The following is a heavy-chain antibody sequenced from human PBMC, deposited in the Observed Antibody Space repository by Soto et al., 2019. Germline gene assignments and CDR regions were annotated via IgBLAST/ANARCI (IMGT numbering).Heavy chain of an antibody. CDR3: AIDMTAADY. CDR1: GYTFTSYY. Sequence: QVQLMQSGAEVKKPGASVTISCKASGYTFTSYYIHWVRQAPRQGLEWMAIINPSGGSTNYAQKFQGRVTVTRETSTSTVNMELSSLSSEDTAVYYCAIDMTAADYWGQGTLVTVSS. V-gene: IGHV1-46*01. CDR2: INPSGGST. J-gene: IGHJ4*02. D-gene: IGHD2-21*02.